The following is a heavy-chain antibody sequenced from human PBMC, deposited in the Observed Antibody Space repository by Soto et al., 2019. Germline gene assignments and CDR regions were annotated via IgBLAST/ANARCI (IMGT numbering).Heavy chain of an antibody. CDR1: GYTFTSYG. D-gene: IGHD2-15*01. Sequence: SVKVSCKASGYTFTSYGISWVRQAPGQGLEWMGWISAYNGNTNYAQKLQGRVTMTTDTSTSTAYMELRSLRSDDTAVYYCARTIPGSFLYYYYGMDVWGQGTTVTVSS. CDR3: ARTIPGSFLYYYYGMDV. V-gene: IGHV1-18*04. CDR2: ISAYNGNT. J-gene: IGHJ6*02.